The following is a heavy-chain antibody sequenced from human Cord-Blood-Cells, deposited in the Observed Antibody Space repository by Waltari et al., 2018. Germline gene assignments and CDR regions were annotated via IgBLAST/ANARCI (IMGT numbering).Heavy chain of an antibody. J-gene: IGHJ6*02. CDR1: GFTFSSYA. CDR3: ARDRSSSWYSSYYYYGMDV. D-gene: IGHD6-13*01. V-gene: IGHV3-30-3*01. Sequence: QVQLVESGGGVVQPGRSLRLSCAASGFTFSSYAMHWVRQAPGTGLEWVAVISYDGSNKDYADSVKGRFTISRDNSKNTLYLQMNSLRAEDTAVYYCARDRSSSWYSSYYYYGMDVWGQGTTVTVSS. CDR2: ISYDGSNK.